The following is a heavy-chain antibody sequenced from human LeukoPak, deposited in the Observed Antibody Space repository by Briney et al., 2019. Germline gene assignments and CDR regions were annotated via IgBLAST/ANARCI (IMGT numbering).Heavy chain of an antibody. CDR3: ARDRHYYDSSGYYYSYYHYYMDV. V-gene: IGHV4-4*07. D-gene: IGHD3-22*01. J-gene: IGHJ6*03. CDR2: IYTSGST. Sequence: SETLSLTCTVSGGSISSYYWSWIRQPAGKGLEWIGRIYTSGSTNYNPSLKSRVTMSVDTSKNQFSLKLSSVTAADTAVYYCARDRHYYDSSGYYYSYYHYYMDVWGKGTTVTVSS. CDR1: GGSISSYY.